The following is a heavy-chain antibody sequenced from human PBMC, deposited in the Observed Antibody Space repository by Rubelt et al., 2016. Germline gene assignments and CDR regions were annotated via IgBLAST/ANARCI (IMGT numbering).Heavy chain of an antibody. Sequence: QVQLVESGGGVVQPGRSLRLSCAASGFTFSSYAMHWVRQAPGKGLEWVAVISYDGRNKYYADSVKGRFTISRDNSKNTLYLQMNSLRAEDTAVYYCARDGCITMSCMDVWGQGTTVTVSS. J-gene: IGHJ6*02. CDR2: ISYDGRNK. V-gene: IGHV3-30*04. D-gene: IGHD3-10*02. CDR1: GFTFSSYA. CDR3: ARDGCITMSCMDV.